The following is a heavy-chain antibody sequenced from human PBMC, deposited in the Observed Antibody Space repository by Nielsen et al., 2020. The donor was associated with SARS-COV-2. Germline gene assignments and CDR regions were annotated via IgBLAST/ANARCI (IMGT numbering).Heavy chain of an antibody. CDR1: GFSFSSYD. D-gene: IGHD4-17*01. Sequence: GESLKISCAASGFSFSSYDMSWVRQSPGKGLEWVSVIDRRDGTTYYRDAVRGRFTMSRDNPKNSMYLQMGSLWAEDTGVYYCARCRRPYHLFSGDYYWYFDLWGRGTLVTVSS. CDR3: ARCRRPYHLFSGDYYWYFDL. CDR2: IDRRDGTT. J-gene: IGHJ2*01. V-gene: IGHV3-23*01.